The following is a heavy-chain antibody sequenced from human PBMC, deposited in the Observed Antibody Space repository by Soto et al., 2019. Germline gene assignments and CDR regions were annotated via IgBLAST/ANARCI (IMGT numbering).Heavy chain of an antibody. CDR3: AKDSGYDSSGRRGYYFDY. CDR2: ISWNSGSI. D-gene: IGHD3-22*01. J-gene: IGHJ4*02. V-gene: IGHV3-9*01. Sequence: EVQLVESGGGLVQPGRSLRLSCAASGLTFDDYAMHWVRQAPGKGLEWVSGISWNSGSIGYADSVKGRFTISRDNAKNSLYLQMNSLRAEDTALYYCAKDSGYDSSGRRGYYFDYWGQGTLVTVSS. CDR1: GLTFDDYA.